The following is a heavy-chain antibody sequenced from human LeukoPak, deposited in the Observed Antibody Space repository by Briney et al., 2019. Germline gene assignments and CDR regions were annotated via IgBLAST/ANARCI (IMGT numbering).Heavy chain of an antibody. D-gene: IGHD6-13*01. V-gene: IGHV3-48*03. CDR3: AREAPGYSSSWYMGYFDY. CDR1: GFTFSSYE. CDR2: ISSSGSTI. J-gene: IGHJ4*02. Sequence: PGGSLRLSCAASGFTFSSYEMNWLRQAPGKGLEWVSYISSSGSTIYYADSVKGRFTISGDNAKNSLYLQMNSLRAEDTAVYYCAREAPGYSSSWYMGYFDYWGQGTLVTVSS.